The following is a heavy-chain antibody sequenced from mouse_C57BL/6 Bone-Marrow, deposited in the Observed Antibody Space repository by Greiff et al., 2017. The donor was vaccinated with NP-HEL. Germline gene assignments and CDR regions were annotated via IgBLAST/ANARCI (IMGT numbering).Heavy chain of an antibody. CDR2: ISNKANGYTS. CDR1: GFTFTDYY. J-gene: IGHJ4*01. Sequence: EVKLVESGGGLVQPGGSLSLSCAASGFTFTDYYMSWVRQPPGKALEWLVFISNKANGYTSEYSVSVKARFTFSRDNSQSILYLQMNALRAEDSATYYCARAIYYDYADDPCYAMDYWGQGNSVTVSS. CDR3: ARAIYYDYADDPCYAMDY. D-gene: IGHD2-4*01. V-gene: IGHV7-3*01.